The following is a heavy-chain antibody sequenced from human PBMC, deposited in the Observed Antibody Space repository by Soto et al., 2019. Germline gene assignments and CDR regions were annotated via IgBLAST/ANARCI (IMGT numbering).Heavy chain of an antibody. V-gene: IGHV3-21*01. CDR2: ISSSSSYI. CDR3: AREGVVTSFDY. D-gene: IGHD2-2*01. Sequence: GGSLRLSCAASGFTFSSYNMNWVRQAPGKGLEWVSSISSSSSYIYYADSVKGRFTISRDNAKNSLYLQMNSLRAEDTALYYCAREGVVTSFDYWGQGTLVTVSS. J-gene: IGHJ4*02. CDR1: GFTFSSYN.